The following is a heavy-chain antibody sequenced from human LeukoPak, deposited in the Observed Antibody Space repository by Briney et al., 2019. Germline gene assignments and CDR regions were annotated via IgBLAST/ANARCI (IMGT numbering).Heavy chain of an antibody. D-gene: IGHD3/OR15-3a*01. CDR1: GVSISSSNSY. Sequence: PSETLSLTCAVSGVSISSSNSYWGWIRQPPGKGLEWIGSIYYTGNTYYNASLKSRVTISIDTSNNQISLRLISVTATDTAMYYCARQTGSGLFTLPGGQGTLVTVSS. J-gene: IGHJ4*02. V-gene: IGHV4-39*01. CDR3: ARQTGSGLFTLP. CDR2: IYYTGNT.